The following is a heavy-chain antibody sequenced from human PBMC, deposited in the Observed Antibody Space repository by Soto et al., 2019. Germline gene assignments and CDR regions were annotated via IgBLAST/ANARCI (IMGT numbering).Heavy chain of an antibody. Sequence: QLQLQESGPGLVKPSETLSLTCTVSGDSISSASYYWGWIRQPPGKGLEWIGSINYSGSAYYNPSLKSRVSISVVTSKIQLSLKPTTVTGADKAVYYCAIHMRPYLRAGGFYHWGQGTLVTVSS. CDR2: INYSGSA. D-gene: IGHD3-16*01. CDR1: GDSISSASYY. CDR3: AIHMRPYLRAGGFYH. V-gene: IGHV4-39*01. J-gene: IGHJ5*02.